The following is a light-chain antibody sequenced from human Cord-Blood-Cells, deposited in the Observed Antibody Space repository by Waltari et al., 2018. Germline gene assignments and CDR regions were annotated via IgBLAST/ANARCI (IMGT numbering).Light chain of an antibody. CDR2: AAS. J-gene: IGKJ4*01. CDR1: QSISSY. CDR3: QQSYSTPLT. Sequence: IQLTQSPSSLSASVGDRVTITCRAGQSISSYLNWYQQKPGKAPKLLIYAASSLQSGVPSRFSGSGSGTDFTLTISSLQPEDFATYYCQQSYSTPLTFGGGTKVEIK. V-gene: IGKV1-39*01.